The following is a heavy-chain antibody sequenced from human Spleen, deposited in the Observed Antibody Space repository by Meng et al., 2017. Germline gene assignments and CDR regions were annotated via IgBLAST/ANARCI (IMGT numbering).Heavy chain of an antibody. D-gene: IGHD4-17*01. J-gene: IGHJ6*02. CDR2: ISSSGSTV. V-gene: IGHV3-48*03. CDR3: STTNTVTTANRYTPGYYGMDV. Sequence: GGSLRLSCAASGFSFSSYEMNWVRQAAGKGLEWVSYISSSGSTVYDADSVKGRFTISRDNAKNLLYLQMNSLRAEDTAVYYCSTTNTVTTANRYTPGYYGMDVWGQGTTVTVSS. CDR1: GFSFSSYE.